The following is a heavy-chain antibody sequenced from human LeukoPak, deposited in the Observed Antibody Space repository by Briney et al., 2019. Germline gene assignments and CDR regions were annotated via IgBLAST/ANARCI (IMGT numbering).Heavy chain of an antibody. V-gene: IGHV1-18*01. J-gene: IGHJ4*02. Sequence: ASVKVSCKASGYSFTSFAISWVRQAPGQGLEWMGWIRGHNGNADYVQKFHGRATMTIDTSTTTAYMERRSLRSDDTAVYYCARVVTPTDQFDYWGQGTLVTVSA. D-gene: IGHD2-15*01. CDR3: ARVVTPTDQFDY. CDR1: GYSFTSFA. CDR2: IRGHNGNA.